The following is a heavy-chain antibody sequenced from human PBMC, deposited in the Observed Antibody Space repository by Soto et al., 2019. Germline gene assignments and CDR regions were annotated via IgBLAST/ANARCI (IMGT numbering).Heavy chain of an antibody. CDR1: GGSFSGYY. CDR3: ASWGAVAGISPVDY. D-gene: IGHD6-19*01. CDR2: INHSGST. V-gene: IGHV4-34*01. J-gene: IGHJ4*02. Sequence: SETLSLTCAVYGGSFSGYYWSWIRQPPGKVLEWIGEINHSGSTNYNPSLKSRVTISVDTSKNQFSLKLSSVTAADTAVYYCASWGAVAGISPVDYWGQGTLVTVSS.